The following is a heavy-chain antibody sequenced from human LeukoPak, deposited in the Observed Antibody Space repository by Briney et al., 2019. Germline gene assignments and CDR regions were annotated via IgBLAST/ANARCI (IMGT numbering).Heavy chain of an antibody. Sequence: GGSLRLSCAASGFILSNYWMTWVRQSPGKGLEWVANIKEDGSEKYYVDSVKDRFTISRDNSKNTLYLQMNSLRVEDTAVYYCARDFRLGGRWGQGTLVTVSS. J-gene: IGHJ4*02. CDR2: IKEDGSEK. V-gene: IGHV3-7*01. D-gene: IGHD4-23*01. CDR1: GFILSNYW. CDR3: ARDFRLGGR.